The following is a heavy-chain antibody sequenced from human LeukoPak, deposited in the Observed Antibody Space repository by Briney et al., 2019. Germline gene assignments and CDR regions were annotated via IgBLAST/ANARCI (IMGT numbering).Heavy chain of an antibody. CDR3: ARYCSSTSCYIEFDY. D-gene: IGHD2-2*02. Sequence: ASVKVSCKASGYTFTGYGISWVRQAPGQGLEWMGWISAYNGNTNYAQKLQGRVTMTTYTSTSTAYMELRSLRSDDTAVYYCARYCSSTSCYIEFDYWGQGTLVTVSS. CDR2: ISAYNGNT. V-gene: IGHV1-18*01. J-gene: IGHJ4*02. CDR1: GYTFTGYG.